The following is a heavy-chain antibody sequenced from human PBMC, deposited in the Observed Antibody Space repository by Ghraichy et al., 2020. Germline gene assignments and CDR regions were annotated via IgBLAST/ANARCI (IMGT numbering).Heavy chain of an antibody. V-gene: IGHV4-34*01. D-gene: IGHD5-12*01. CDR2: INHSGST. J-gene: IGHJ4*02. CDR3: ARGKPGYSGY. Sequence: SETLSLTCAVYGGSFSGYYWSWIRQPPGKGLEWIGEINHSGSTNYNPSLKSRVTISVDTSKNQFSLKLSSVTAADTAVYYCARGKPGYSGYWGQGTLVTVSS. CDR1: GGSFSGYY.